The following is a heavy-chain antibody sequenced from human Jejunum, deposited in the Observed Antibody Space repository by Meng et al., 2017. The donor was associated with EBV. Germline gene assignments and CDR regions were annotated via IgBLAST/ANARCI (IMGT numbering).Heavy chain of an antibody. V-gene: IGHV4-4*02. CDR3: ARESYSDSSGYYSLDY. Sequence: VRLQESGPGLVKPSGTLSLPCAVSGGSISSSNWWSWVRQAPGKGLELIGEIHHTESTNYNPSLKSRVTISVDKSKNQFSLKLSSVTAADTAVYYCARESYSDSSGYYSLDYWGQGSLVTVSS. D-gene: IGHD3-22*01. CDR2: IHHTEST. J-gene: IGHJ4*02. CDR1: GGSISSSNW.